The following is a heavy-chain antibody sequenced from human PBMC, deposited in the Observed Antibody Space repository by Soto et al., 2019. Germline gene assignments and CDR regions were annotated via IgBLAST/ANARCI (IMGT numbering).Heavy chain of an antibody. CDR1: GGSISSSNW. J-gene: IGHJ4*02. D-gene: IGHD3-10*01. Sequence: QVQLQESGPGLVKPSGTLSLTCAVSGGSISSSNWWSWVRQPPGKGLEWIGEIYHSGSTNYNPSLKSRVTISVDNSKNPCSLKLSSVTAADTAVYYCARTRGGFGEYEYYFDYWGQGTLVTVSS. V-gene: IGHV4-4*02. CDR2: IYHSGST. CDR3: ARTRGGFGEYEYYFDY.